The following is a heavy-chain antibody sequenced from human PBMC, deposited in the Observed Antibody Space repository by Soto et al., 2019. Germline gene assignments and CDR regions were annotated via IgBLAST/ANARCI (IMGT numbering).Heavy chain of an antibody. CDR1: GFTCRGYA. CDR2: ISYDGRNE. D-gene: IGHD5-18*01. CDR3: ARDQRGYNYGAFDY. Sequence: LRLFCADSGFTCRGYAMHWVRQPPGKGLEWVALISYDGRNEYYGDSVKGRFTLSRDNSDNTLYLRMNSLGVEDTAVYYCARDQRGYNYGAFDYWGQGTLVTVSS. V-gene: IGHV3-30*04. J-gene: IGHJ4*02.